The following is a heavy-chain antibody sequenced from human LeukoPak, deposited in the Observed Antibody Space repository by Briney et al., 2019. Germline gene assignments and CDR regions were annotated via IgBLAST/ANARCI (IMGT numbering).Heavy chain of an antibody. CDR3: ARLGTGYDSSGYSIGWFDP. CDR2: ISYSGST. J-gene: IGHJ5*02. Sequence: SETLSLTCTVSGGSISSYYWSWIRQPPGKGLEWIGYISYSGSTNYNPSLKSRVTISVDTSKNQFSLKLTSVTAADTAVYYCARLGTGYDSSGYSIGWFDPWGQGTLVTVSS. V-gene: IGHV4-59*08. D-gene: IGHD3-22*01. CDR1: GGSISSYY.